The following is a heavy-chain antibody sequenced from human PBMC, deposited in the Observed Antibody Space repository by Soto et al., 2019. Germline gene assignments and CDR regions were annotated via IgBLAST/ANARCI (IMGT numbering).Heavy chain of an antibody. J-gene: IGHJ4*02. CDR3: ARSVAVPGAHIDY. V-gene: IGHV4-59*01. D-gene: IGHD6-19*01. CDR2: VYYTGST. CDR1: GGSISGSY. Sequence: PETLSLTCSVSGGSISGSYWSWIRQSPGKGLEWLGYVYYTGSTNYSPSLRSRVSISVDTSKNEFSLRLSSVTAADTAVYFCARSVAVPGAHIDYWGQGTQVTVSS.